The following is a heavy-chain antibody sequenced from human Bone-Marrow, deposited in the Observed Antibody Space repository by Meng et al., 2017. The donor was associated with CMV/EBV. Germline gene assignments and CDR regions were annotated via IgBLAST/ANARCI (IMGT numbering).Heavy chain of an antibody. D-gene: IGHD3-3*02. Sequence: GESLKISCAASGFTFANAWMSWVRQAPGKGLEWVARIKSGGGTTEYAAPVRGRFSISRDDSYNTLYLQMNSLKTEDTATYYCAADRPDVLAQIDIWGQGTLVTVSS. CDR3: AADRPDVLAQIDI. J-gene: IGHJ4*02. V-gene: IGHV3-15*01. CDR1: GFTFANAW. CDR2: IKSGGGTT.